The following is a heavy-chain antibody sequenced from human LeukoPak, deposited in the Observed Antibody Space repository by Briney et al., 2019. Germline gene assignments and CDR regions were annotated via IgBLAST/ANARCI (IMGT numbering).Heavy chain of an antibody. CDR1: GDSVSSNSAA. D-gene: IGHD1/OR15-1a*01. CDR2: TYYRSKRYS. Sequence: SQTLSLTCVISGDSVSSNSAAWNWIRQSPSRGLEWLGRTYYRSKRYSYSAVSVKSRIIINPDTSKNQFSLQLNSVTPEDTAVYYCARGNKQQNYYYYGMDVWGQGTTVTVSS. J-gene: IGHJ6*02. CDR3: ARGNKQQNYYYYGMDV. V-gene: IGHV6-1*01.